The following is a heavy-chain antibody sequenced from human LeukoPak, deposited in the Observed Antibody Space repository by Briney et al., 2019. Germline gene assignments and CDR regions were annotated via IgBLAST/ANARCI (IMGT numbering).Heavy chain of an antibody. Sequence: PGGSLRLSCAASGFSFSDFWMGWVRQAPRKGLEWVANINQGGSENYYVDSVKGRFTISRDNAKKSLYLQMNSLRAEDTAVYYCTKGRSNHYWGQGTLVTVST. V-gene: IGHV3-7*01. CDR1: GFSFSDFW. J-gene: IGHJ4*02. CDR3: TKGRSNHY. D-gene: IGHD3-10*01. CDR2: INQGGSEN.